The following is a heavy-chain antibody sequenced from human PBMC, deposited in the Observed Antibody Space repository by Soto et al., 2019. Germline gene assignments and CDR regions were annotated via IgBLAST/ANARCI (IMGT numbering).Heavy chain of an antibody. V-gene: IGHV5-10-1*01. CDR1: GYSFTSYW. D-gene: IGHD4-17*01. Sequence: GESLKISCKGSGYSFTSYWISWVRQMPGKGLEWMGRIDPSDSYTNYSPSFQGHVTISADKSISTAYLQWSSLKASDTAMYYRARADGATVTEPFDYWGQGTLVTVSS. J-gene: IGHJ4*02. CDR3: ARADGATVTEPFDY. CDR2: IDPSDSYT.